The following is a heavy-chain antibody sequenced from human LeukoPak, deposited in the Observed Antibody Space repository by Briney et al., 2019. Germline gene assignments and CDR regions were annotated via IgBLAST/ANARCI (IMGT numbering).Heavy chain of an antibody. Sequence: GGPLRLSYAASGFTFSSHAMSWVRQAPGKALEWVSALTLSGTNTHYADSVKGRFTISRDVSKNTLYLQMYTLRAEATAVYYCAKDSPLRTSYHGYFDYWGQGTLVTVSS. D-gene: IGHD3-16*01. CDR1: GFTFSSHA. CDR3: AKDSPLRTSYHGYFDY. J-gene: IGHJ4*02. V-gene: IGHV3-23*01. CDR2: LTLSGTNT.